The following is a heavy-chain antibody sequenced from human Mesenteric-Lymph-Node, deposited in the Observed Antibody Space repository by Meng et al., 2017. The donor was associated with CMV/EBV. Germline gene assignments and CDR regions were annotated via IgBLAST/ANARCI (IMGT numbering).Heavy chain of an antibody. J-gene: IGHJ6*02. CDR2: IHYSGIT. V-gene: IGHV4-30-4*08. D-gene: IGHD2-2*01. Sequence: SETLSLTCSVSGDSISSDDSYWSWIRQSPGKGLEWIGYIHYSGITYYNPSLKSRVTISVDTSRSQFSLKLTSVTAADTAVYYCVRDNRDIVVAPAAIPIPFIRYGMDVWGQGTTVTVSS. CDR1: GDSISSDDSY. CDR3: VRDNRDIVVAPAAIPIPFIRYGMDV.